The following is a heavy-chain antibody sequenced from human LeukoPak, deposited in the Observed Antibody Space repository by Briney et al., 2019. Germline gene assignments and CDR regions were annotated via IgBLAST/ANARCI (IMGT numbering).Heavy chain of an antibody. CDR1: GYTFTNYG. CDR3: ARDLVPTGGRPGSSDY. CDR2: ISAYNGNT. V-gene: IGHV1-18*01. D-gene: IGHD2-15*01. Sequence: ASVKVSCKVSGYTFTNYGISWVRQAPGQGLEWMGWISAYNGNTNYAENLQGTVTMTTDKSTSTAYMELRSLRSDDTAVYYCARDLVPTGGRPGSSDYWGQGTLVTVSS. J-gene: IGHJ4*02.